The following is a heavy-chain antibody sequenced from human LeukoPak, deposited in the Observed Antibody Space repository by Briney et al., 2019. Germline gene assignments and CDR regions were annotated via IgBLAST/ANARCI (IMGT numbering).Heavy chain of an antibody. J-gene: IGHJ4*02. D-gene: IGHD2-15*01. CDR1: GFTFNNFA. CDR3: AARPGEVAVPFDY. V-gene: IGHV3-23*01. CDR2: ISGSGGNT. Sequence: GGSLRLSCAASGFTFNNFAMSWVRQAPGKGLEWVSGISGSGGNTHYANSVNGRFTISRDNSKNTLYLQMHSLRAEDTAVYYCAARPGEVAVPFDYWGQGTLVTVSS.